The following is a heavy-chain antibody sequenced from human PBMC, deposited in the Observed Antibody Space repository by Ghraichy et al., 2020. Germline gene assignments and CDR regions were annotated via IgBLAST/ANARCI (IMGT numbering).Heavy chain of an antibody. V-gene: IGHV3-33*01. CDR3: ARGPPIYDSSGYYFGY. Sequence: GGSLRLSCAASGFTFSSYGMHWVRQAPGKGLEWVAVIWYDGSNKYYADSVKGRFTISRDNSKNTLYLQMNSLRAEDTAVYYCARGPPIYDSSGYYFGYWGQGTLVTVSS. D-gene: IGHD3-22*01. J-gene: IGHJ4*02. CDR2: IWYDGSNK. CDR1: GFTFSSYG.